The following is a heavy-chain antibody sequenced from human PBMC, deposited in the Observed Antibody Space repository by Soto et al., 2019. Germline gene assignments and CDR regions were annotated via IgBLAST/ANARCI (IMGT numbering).Heavy chain of an antibody. J-gene: IGHJ4*02. Sequence: GGSLRLSCAASGFTFSSYGMHWVRQAPGKGLEWVAVISYDGSNKYYADSVKGRFTISRDNSKNTLYLQMNSLRAEDTAVYYCAKAPTVAVHFDYWGQGTLVTVSS. V-gene: IGHV3-30*18. D-gene: IGHD6-19*01. CDR1: GFTFSSYG. CDR2: ISYDGSNK. CDR3: AKAPTVAVHFDY.